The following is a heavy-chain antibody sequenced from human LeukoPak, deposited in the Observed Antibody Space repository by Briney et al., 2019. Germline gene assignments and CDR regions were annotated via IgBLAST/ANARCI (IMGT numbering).Heavy chain of an antibody. CDR3: ASSGCSSTSCYTDYYYYMDV. CDR1: GFTFSSYG. Sequence: QAGGSLRLSCAASGFTFSSYGMHWVRQAPGKGLEWVAVIWYDGSNKYYADSVKGRFTISRDNSKNTLYLQMNSLRAEDTAVYYCASSGCSSTSCYTDYYYYMDVWGKGPRSPSP. CDR2: IWYDGSNK. V-gene: IGHV3-33*01. D-gene: IGHD2-2*02. J-gene: IGHJ6*03.